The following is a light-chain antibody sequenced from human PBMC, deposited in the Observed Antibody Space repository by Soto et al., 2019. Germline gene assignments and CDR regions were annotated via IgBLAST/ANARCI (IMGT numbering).Light chain of an antibody. CDR2: AAS. J-gene: IGKJ2*01. Sequence: DIQMTQSPSSLSASVGDRVTITCRASQSITTFLNWYQQKPGKAPEVLIHAASTLESGVPSRFSGSGSGTDFTLTISSLQPEDFATYYCQQSYSTLMYTFGQGTKLEIK. CDR1: QSITTF. CDR3: QQSYSTLMYT. V-gene: IGKV1-39*01.